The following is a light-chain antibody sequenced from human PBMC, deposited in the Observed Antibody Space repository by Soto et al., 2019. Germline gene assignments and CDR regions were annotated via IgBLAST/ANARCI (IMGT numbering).Light chain of an antibody. J-gene: IGKJ5*01. CDR3: QGYENLPP. CDR1: QNINNY. V-gene: IGKV1-33*01. Sequence: DIQMTQSPSSLSASVGDRVTITCQASQNINNYLNWYQQKPGRAPKLLIYDASNLEAGVRSRCRRSGSGTDFTFTIRRRQPEVIAPYFCQGYENLPPFGQGTRLQIK. CDR2: DAS.